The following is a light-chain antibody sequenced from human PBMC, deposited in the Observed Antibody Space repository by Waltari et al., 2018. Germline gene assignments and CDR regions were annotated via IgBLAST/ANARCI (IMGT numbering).Light chain of an antibody. V-gene: IGKV1-9*01. CDR1: QGISSY. J-gene: IGKJ4*01. CDR2: AAS. Sequence: DIQLTQSPSFLSASVGDRVTITCRASQGISSYLTWFQQKPGKAPKLLIYAASTLQSGVPSRFSGSGSGTEFTLTISSLQPEDVATYYGHQVNTYPLTFGGGTKVEIK. CDR3: HQVNTYPLT.